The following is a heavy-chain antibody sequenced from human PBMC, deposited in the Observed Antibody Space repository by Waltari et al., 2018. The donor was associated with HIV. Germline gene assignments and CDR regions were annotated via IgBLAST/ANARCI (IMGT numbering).Heavy chain of an antibody. CDR3: ARDPSPGWL. CDR1: GFPFRSYS. D-gene: IGHD3-9*01. Sequence: EVQLVESGGGLVKPGGSLRLSCAASGFPFRSYSMHWVRQAPGKGLEWVSSISGGSSYMYYADSMKGRFTISRDNAKNSLYLQMNSLRAEDTAVYYCARDPSPGWLGGQGTLVTVSS. J-gene: IGHJ4*02. V-gene: IGHV3-21*01. CDR2: ISGGSSYM.